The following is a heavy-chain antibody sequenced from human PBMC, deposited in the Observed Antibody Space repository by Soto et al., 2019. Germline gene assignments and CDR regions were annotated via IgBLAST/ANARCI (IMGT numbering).Heavy chain of an antibody. J-gene: IGHJ5*02. Sequence: PSETLSLTCAVSGGSFSNYYWTWIRQSPGKGLEWLGEINHSGTTNYNPSLQSRITMSVDTSKNQFSLKLSSVTAADAAVYYCAREGGTTIFGVGPRTFDPSGHGTLVTGS. CDR3: AREGGTTIFGVGPRTFDP. V-gene: IGHV4-34*10. CDR2: INHSGTT. D-gene: IGHD3-3*01. CDR1: GGSFSNYY.